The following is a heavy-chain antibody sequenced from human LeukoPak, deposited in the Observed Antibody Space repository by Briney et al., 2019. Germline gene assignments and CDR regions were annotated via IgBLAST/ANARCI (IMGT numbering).Heavy chain of an antibody. Sequence: SQTLSLTCTVSGGSTSSGSYYGSWIRQPAGKVLEWIGRFYTSGSTNYNPALKSRVTISVDTSKNQFSQKLSSVTAADTAVYYCARDFWSGYYIFWFDPWGQGTLVTVSS. CDR1: GGSTSSGSYY. J-gene: IGHJ5*02. V-gene: IGHV4-61*02. CDR2: FYTSGST. D-gene: IGHD3-3*01. CDR3: ARDFWSGYYIFWFDP.